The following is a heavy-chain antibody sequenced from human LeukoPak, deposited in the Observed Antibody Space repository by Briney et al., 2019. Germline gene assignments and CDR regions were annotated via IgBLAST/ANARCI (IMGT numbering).Heavy chain of an antibody. CDR3: ARVPARPSPYYYYMDV. CDR1: GFSLSSSS. V-gene: IGHV3-21*01. Sequence: GGSLRLSCAASGFSLSSSSMNWVRQAPGKGLEWVSSISSSSSHIYYADSVKGRFTISRDVAKNSLYLQMNSLRAEDTAVYYCARVPARPSPYYYYMDVWGKGTTVTVSS. D-gene: IGHD6-6*01. J-gene: IGHJ6*03. CDR2: ISSSSSHI.